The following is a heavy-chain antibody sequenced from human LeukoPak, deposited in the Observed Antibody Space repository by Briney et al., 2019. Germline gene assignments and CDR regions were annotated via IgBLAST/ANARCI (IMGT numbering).Heavy chain of an antibody. Sequence: SQTLSLTCTVSGGSISSGSYYWSWIRQPAGKGLEWIGRIYTSGSTNYNPSLKSRVTISVDTSKNQFSLKLSSVTAADTAVYYCARGFGELLGSYYYYYMDVWGKGTTVTISS. D-gene: IGHD3-10*01. CDR3: ARGFGELLGSYYYYYMDV. J-gene: IGHJ6*03. CDR1: GGSISSGSYY. CDR2: IYTSGST. V-gene: IGHV4-61*02.